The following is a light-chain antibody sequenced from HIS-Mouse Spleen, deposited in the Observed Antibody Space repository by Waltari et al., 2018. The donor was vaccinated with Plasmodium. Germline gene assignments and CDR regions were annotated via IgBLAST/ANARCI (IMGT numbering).Light chain of an antibody. Sequence: TVVTQEPSFSVSPGGTVTLTCGVSSGSVSTSYYPRWYQQTPGQAPRTLIYSTNTRSSGVPDRFSGSILGNKAALTITGAQADDESDYYCVLYMGSGIWVFGGGTKLTVL. CDR1: SGSVSTSYY. CDR3: VLYMGSGIWV. V-gene: IGLV8-61*01. CDR2: STN. J-gene: IGLJ2*01.